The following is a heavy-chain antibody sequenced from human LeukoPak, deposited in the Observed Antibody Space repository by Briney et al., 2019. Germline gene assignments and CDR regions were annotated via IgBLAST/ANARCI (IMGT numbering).Heavy chain of an antibody. V-gene: IGHV3-74*01. D-gene: IGHD1-26*01. J-gene: IGHJ3*02. CDR3: ARVPKWELLDAFDI. Sequence: GGSLSLSCAVSGFTFSSYWMHWVRQPPGKGLVWVSRINSDGSSTSYADSVKGRFTVSRDNAKNTLYLQMNSLRAEDTAVYYCARVPKWELLDAFDIWGQGTMVTVSS. CDR1: GFTFSSYW. CDR2: INSDGSST.